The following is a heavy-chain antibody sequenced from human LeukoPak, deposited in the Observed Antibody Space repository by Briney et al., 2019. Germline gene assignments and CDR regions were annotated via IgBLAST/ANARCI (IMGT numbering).Heavy chain of an antibody. CDR2: INTYNGNT. V-gene: IGHV1-18*01. Sequence: GASVKVSCKASGYTFTSSGISWVRQAPGQGLEWMGWINTYNGNTNYAHNLQGRVTMTTDTSTSTACMELRSLRSDDTAVYYCASLKNSYDSSGYLVTDAFDIWGQGTMVTVSS. CDR1: GYTFTSSG. J-gene: IGHJ3*02. CDR3: ASLKNSYDSSGYLVTDAFDI. D-gene: IGHD3-22*01.